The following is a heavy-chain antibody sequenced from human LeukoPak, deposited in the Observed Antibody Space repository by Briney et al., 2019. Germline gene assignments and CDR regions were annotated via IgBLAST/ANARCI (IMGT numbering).Heavy chain of an antibody. Sequence: PSGTLSLTCTVSGGSISSSTYYWGWIRQPPGKGLEWIGSIYYSGSTYYNPSLKSRVTISVDTSENQFSLKLSSVTAADTAVYYCARDSSSSDAFDIWGQGTMVTVSS. CDR3: ARDSSSSDAFDI. CDR2: IYYSGST. D-gene: IGHD2-2*01. CDR1: GGSISSSTYY. J-gene: IGHJ3*02. V-gene: IGHV4-39*01.